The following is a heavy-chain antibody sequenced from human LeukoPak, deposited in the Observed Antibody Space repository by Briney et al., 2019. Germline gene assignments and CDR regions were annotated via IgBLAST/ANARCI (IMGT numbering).Heavy chain of an antibody. D-gene: IGHD3-10*01. V-gene: IGHV4-34*01. Sequence: SETLSLTCVLYGGSSTNYFWSWIRQPPGKGLEWIGEINRSASTNYNPSLKSRVTISIDTSKNQFSLKLSSVTAADTAVYYCARRGPPRTMLRGVKSGWFDPWGQGTLVTVSS. CDR3: ARRGPPRTMLRGVKSGWFDP. CDR2: INRSAST. CDR1: GGSSTNYF. J-gene: IGHJ5*02.